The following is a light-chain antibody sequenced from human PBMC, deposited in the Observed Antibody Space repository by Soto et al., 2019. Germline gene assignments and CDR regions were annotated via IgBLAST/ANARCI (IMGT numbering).Light chain of an antibody. J-gene: IGLJ3*02. CDR2: DVD. V-gene: IGLV2-11*01. CDR3: CSYAGSHTWV. CDR1: SSDVGDSDS. Sequence: SALTQPRSVSGSFGQSVTISCTGTSSDVGDSDSVSWYQQHPGRAPKLMISDVDKRPSGVPDRFSGSKSGNTASLTISGLQSEDEADYYCCSYAGSHTWVFGGGTKLTVL.